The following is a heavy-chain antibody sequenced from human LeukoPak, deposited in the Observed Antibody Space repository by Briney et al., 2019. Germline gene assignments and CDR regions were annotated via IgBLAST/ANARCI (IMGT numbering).Heavy chain of an antibody. CDR1: GYTLTELS. V-gene: IGHV1-24*01. CDR2: FDPEDGET. Sequence: ASVKVSCKVSGYTLTELSMHWVRQAPGKGLEWMGGFDPEDGETIYAQKFQGRVTMTEDTSTDTAYMELSSLRSGDTAVYYCATVPPRDIVVVPAAPPRSGHASYYFDYWGQGTLVTVSS. D-gene: IGHD2-2*01. CDR3: ATVPPRDIVVVPAAPPRSGHASYYFDY. J-gene: IGHJ4*02.